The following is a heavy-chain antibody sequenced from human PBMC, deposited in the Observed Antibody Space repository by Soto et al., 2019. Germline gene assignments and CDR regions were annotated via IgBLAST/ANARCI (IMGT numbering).Heavy chain of an antibody. CDR3: DSSGPFSDAFDI. CDR2: IYYSGTTT. J-gene: IGHJ3*02. Sequence: SETLSLTCTVSGDSINRDAYYWAWIRQPPGKGLEWIATIYYSGTTTFYNPSLESRVTISVHTSKNQFSLNLTSVTATDTALYYHDSSGPFSDAFDIWGQGTMVTVSS. V-gene: IGHV4-39*01. D-gene: IGHD3-22*01. CDR1: GDSINRDAYY.